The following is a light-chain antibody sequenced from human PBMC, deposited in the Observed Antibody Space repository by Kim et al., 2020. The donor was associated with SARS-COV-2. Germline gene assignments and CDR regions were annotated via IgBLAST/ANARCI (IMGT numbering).Light chain of an antibody. CDR3: QQRTDWAYT. V-gene: IGKV3-11*01. J-gene: IGKJ2*01. CDR1: QSVSRY. CDR2: NAS. Sequence: EIVLAQSPATLSLSPGERATLSCRASQSVSRYLAWYQQRPGQAPRLLIYNASNRAPGIPARFSGSGSGTDFTLTISSLEPEDFAVYFCQQRTDWAYTFGQGTKLEIK.